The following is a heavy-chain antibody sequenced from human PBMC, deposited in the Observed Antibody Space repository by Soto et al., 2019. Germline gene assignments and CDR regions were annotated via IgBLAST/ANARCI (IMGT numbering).Heavy chain of an antibody. CDR1: GFSLITSGVG. CDR2: IYWDDDT. CDR3: AHTMAPRIFDS. J-gene: IGHJ4*02. Sequence: QITLKEAGPTLVKPTQPLTLTYSFSGFSLITSGVGVGWIRQPPGKALEWLALIYWDDDTGYSTSLRNRLTITKDTSRNQVVLTMTNMDPADTATYYCAHTMAPRIFDSWGQGTLVTVSS. V-gene: IGHV2-5*02.